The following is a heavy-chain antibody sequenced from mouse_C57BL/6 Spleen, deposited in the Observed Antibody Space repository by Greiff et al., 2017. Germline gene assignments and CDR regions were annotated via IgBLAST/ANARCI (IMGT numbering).Heavy chain of an antibody. Sequence: QVQLQQPGAELVMPGASVKLSCKASGYTFTSYWMHWVKQRPGQGLEWIGEIDPSDSYTNYNQKFKGKSTLTVDKSSSTAYMQLSSLTSEDSAVYYCERDGDYDSSFFDDWGQGTTLTVSS. J-gene: IGHJ2*01. CDR2: IDPSDSYT. CDR3: ERDGDYDSSFFDD. CDR1: GYTFTSYW. V-gene: IGHV1-69*01. D-gene: IGHD1-1*01.